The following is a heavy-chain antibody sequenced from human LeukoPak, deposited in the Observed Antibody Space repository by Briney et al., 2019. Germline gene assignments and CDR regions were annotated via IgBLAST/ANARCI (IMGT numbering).Heavy chain of an antibody. J-gene: IGHJ6*02. Sequence: AGGSLRLSCAASGFTFSSYSMNWVRQAPGKGLEWVSYISSSSSTIYYADSVKGRFTISRDNAKNSLYLQMNSLRAEDTAVYYCAREGDYGVSIYYYYYGMDVWGQGTTVTVSS. CDR3: AREGDYGVSIYYYYYGMDV. CDR1: GFTFSSYS. CDR2: ISSSSSTI. D-gene: IGHD4-17*01. V-gene: IGHV3-48*04.